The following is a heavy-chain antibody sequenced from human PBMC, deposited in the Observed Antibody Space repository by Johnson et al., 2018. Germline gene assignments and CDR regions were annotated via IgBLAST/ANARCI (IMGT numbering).Heavy chain of an antibody. CDR3: TREVEYSSSWYWNDAFDI. V-gene: IGHV3-49*05. CDR2: IRSKAYGGTT. Sequence: VQLVQSGGGLVKPGRSLRLSCTASGFTFGDYAMSWFRQAPGKGLEWVGFIRSKAYGGTTEYAASVKGRFTISRDDSKSIAYLQMNSLKTEDTAVYYCTREVEYSSSWYWNDAFDIWGQGTMVTVSS. CDR1: GFTFGDYA. J-gene: IGHJ3*02. D-gene: IGHD6-13*01.